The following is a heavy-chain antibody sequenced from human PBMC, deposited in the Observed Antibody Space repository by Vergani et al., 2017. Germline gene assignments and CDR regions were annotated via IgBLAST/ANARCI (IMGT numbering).Heavy chain of an antibody. D-gene: IGHD3-3*01. CDR1: GGTFSSYA. CDR3: AREYDDFWSGYYTENWFDP. J-gene: IGHJ5*02. Sequence: QVQLVQSGAEVKKPGSSVKVSCKASGGTFSSYAISWVRQAPGQGLEWMGGIIPIFGTANYAQKFQGRVTITADESTRTAYMELSSLRSEDTAVYYCAREYDDFWSGYYTENWFDPWGQGTLVTVSS. V-gene: IGHV1-69*12. CDR2: IIPIFGTA.